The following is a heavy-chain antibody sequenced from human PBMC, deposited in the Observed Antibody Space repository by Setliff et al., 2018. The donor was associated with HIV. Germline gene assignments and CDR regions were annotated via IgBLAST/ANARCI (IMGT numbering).Heavy chain of an antibody. D-gene: IGHD3-22*01. V-gene: IGHV4-4*07. J-gene: IGHJ4*02. CDR1: GGSISNFY. CDR2: IYSTGDT. Sequence: KPSETLSLTCSVSGGSISNFYWSWIRQPPGKGLEWVGHIYSTGDTNYNPSLKSRVTLSADTSKNQLSLSLTSVTAADTAVYYCAKVRLTMIMMVDYFDQWGQGTLVTVS. CDR3: AKVRLTMIMMVDYFDQ.